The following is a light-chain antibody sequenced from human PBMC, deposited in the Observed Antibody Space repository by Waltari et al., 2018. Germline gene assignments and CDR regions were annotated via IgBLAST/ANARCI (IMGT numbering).Light chain of an antibody. Sequence: QSVLTQPRSVSGSPGQSVAISCTGTSSDVGAYDYVSWYQQYPGKAPKVMVYGVYKRPSGGPCRFPGAKAGNTASLTISGLQAEDEADYYCCSYANAKWVFGGGTRLTVL. J-gene: IGLJ3*02. CDR3: CSYANAKWV. CDR2: GVY. V-gene: IGLV2-11*01. CDR1: SSDVGAYDY.